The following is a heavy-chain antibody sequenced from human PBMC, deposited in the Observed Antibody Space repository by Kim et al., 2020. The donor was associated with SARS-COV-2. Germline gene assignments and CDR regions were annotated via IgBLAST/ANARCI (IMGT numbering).Heavy chain of an antibody. Sequence: GSRGYADSVKGRFTSSRDNAKNALYLQMNSLSAEDAALYYCAGYGDYAGAWGQGTLVTVSS. V-gene: IGHV3-9*01. CDR3: AGYGDYAGA. CDR2: GSR. D-gene: IGHD4-17*01. J-gene: IGHJ4*02.